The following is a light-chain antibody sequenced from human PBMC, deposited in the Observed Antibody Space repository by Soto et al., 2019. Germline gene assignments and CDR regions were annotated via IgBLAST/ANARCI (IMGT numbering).Light chain of an antibody. Sequence: AIQIPQSPSSLSASVGDRGTITCRASQGIRNDLGWYQQKQGKAPKLLIYAASSLPSGVPSRFSGSGSGTDFTLTISRLQPEDFETYYCLQDYNYPRTFGQGTKVDI. V-gene: IGKV1-6*01. CDR2: AAS. J-gene: IGKJ1*01. CDR3: LQDYNYPRT. CDR1: QGIRND.